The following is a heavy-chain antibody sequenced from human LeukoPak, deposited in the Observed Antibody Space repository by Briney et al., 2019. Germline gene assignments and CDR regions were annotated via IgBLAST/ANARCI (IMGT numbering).Heavy chain of an antibody. J-gene: IGHJ5*02. V-gene: IGHV1-2*02. CDR2: INPNSDGT. CDR3: ARGGGRSSSPFDP. Sequence: ASVKVSCKASGYTFTGSYMHWVRQAPGQGLEWMGWINPNSDGTKYAQNFQGRVTMTRDTSISTAYMELSRLRSDDTAVYYCARGGGRSSSPFDPWGQGTLVTVSS. D-gene: IGHD6-6*01. CDR1: GYTFTGSY.